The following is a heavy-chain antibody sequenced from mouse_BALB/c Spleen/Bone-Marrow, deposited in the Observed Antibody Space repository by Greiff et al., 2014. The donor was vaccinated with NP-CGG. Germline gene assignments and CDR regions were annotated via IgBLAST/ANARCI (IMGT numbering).Heavy chain of an antibody. D-gene: IGHD1-1*01. CDR3: AYGSSYDYFDY. Sequence: EVMLVESGAELVKPGASVKLSCTASGFNIKDTYMHWVKQRPEQGLEWIGRIDPANGNTKYDPKFQGKATITADTSSNPAYLQLSSLTSEDTAVYYCAYGSSYDYFDYWGQGTTLTVSS. CDR2: IDPANGNT. J-gene: IGHJ2*01. V-gene: IGHV14-3*02. CDR1: GFNIKDTY.